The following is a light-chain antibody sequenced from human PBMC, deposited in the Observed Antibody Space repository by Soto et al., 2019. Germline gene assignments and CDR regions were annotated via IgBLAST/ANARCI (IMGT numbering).Light chain of an antibody. CDR3: QQRINWPPT. CDR1: QGISNY. CDR2: DAS. Sequence: EFVLTQSPATLSLSPGERATLSCRASQGISNYLAWYQQKPGQAPRLLIYDASNRATGIPARFSGSGSGTDFTLTISSLEPEVSAVYYCQQRINWPPTFGPGTKVDIK. J-gene: IGKJ3*01. V-gene: IGKV3-11*01.